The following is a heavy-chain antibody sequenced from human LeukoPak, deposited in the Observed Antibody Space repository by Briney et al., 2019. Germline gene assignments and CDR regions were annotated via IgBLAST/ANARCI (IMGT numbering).Heavy chain of an antibody. CDR2: IYYSGST. D-gene: IGHD2-2*01. J-gene: IGHJ4*02. Sequence: SETLSLTCTVSGGSISSYYWSWIRQPPGKGLEWIGYIYYSGSTNYNPSLKSRVTISVDTSKNQFSLKLSSVTAADTAVYYCARYCSSTSCYVEGFDYWGQGTLVTVSS. CDR3: ARYCSSTSCYVEGFDY. V-gene: IGHV4-59*01. CDR1: GGSISSYY.